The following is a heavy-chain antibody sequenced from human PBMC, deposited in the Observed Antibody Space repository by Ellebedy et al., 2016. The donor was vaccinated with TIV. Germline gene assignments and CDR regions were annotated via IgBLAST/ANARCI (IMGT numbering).Heavy chain of an antibody. CDR2: IYPGDSDT. Sequence: GESLKISXKGSGYSFTSYWIGWVRQMPGKGLEWMGIIYPGDSDTRYSPSFQGQVTISADKSISTAYLQWSSLKASDTAMYYCARHVQWGSYYYYYGMDVWGQGTTVTVSS. V-gene: IGHV5-51*01. CDR1: GYSFTSYW. CDR3: ARHVQWGSYYYYYGMDV. J-gene: IGHJ6*02. D-gene: IGHD2-8*01.